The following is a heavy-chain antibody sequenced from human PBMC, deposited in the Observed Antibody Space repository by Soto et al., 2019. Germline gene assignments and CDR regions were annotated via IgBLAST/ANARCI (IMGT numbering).Heavy chain of an antibody. Sequence: GGSLRLSCAASGFTFSSYSMNWVRQAPGKGLEWVSYISSSSSTIYYADSVKGRFTISRDNAKNSLYLQMNSLRDEDTAVYYCARDSNYGDYVGFGFYWGQGTLVTVSS. CDR3: ARDSNYGDYVGFGFY. CDR1: GFTFSSYS. J-gene: IGHJ4*02. D-gene: IGHD4-17*01. CDR2: ISSSSSTI. V-gene: IGHV3-48*02.